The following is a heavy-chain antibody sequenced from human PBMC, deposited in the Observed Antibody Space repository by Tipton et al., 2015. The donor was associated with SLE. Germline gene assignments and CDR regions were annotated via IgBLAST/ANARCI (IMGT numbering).Heavy chain of an antibody. D-gene: IGHD3-9*01. V-gene: IGHV3-30*04. CDR3: ATAPPYFDCRDY. CDR2: ISYDGSNT. CDR1: GIAFPSFA. J-gene: IGHJ4*02. Sequence: SLRLSCAASGIAFPSFAMHWVRQSPGKGLEWVAVISYDGSNTFYPDSVKGRFTISRDNSKNTLYLQMNSLRTEDTAVYYCATAPPYFDCRDYWGQGTLVTVSS.